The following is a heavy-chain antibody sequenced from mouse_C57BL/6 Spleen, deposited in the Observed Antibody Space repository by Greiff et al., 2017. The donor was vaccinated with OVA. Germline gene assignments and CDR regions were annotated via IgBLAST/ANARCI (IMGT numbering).Heavy chain of an antibody. CDR3: ARWYSNFYFDY. D-gene: IGHD2-5*01. V-gene: IGHV1-80*01. Sequence: QVQLKQSGAELVKPGASVKISCKASGYAFSSYWMNWVKQRPGKGLEWIGQIYPGDGDTNYNGKFKGKATLTADKSSSTAYMQLSSLTSEDSAVYFCARWYSNFYFDYWGQGTTLTVSS. CDR1: GYAFSSYW. J-gene: IGHJ2*01. CDR2: IYPGDGDT.